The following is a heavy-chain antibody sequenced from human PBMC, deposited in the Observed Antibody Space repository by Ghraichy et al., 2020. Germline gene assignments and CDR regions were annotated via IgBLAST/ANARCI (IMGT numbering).Heavy chain of an antibody. CDR1: GDSVSSSSYY. V-gene: IGHV4-39*07. Sequence: SETLSLTCTVSGDSVSSSSYYWGWIRQPPGQGLEWITSLYFTGTSYYNPSLKSRVTMYVDTSTNQFSLRLTSVTAADTAVYYCARGRPPLSVSSPDAFDIWGQGTMIPVAS. D-gene: IGHD1-26*01. CDR3: ARGRPPLSVSSPDAFDI. J-gene: IGHJ3*02. CDR2: LYFTGTS.